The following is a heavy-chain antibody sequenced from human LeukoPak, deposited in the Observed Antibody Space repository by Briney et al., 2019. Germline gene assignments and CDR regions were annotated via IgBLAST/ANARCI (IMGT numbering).Heavy chain of an antibody. CDR1: GFTFSSYA. V-gene: IGHV3-64*02. Sequence: GGSLRLSCAASGFTFSSYAMHWVRQAPGKGLEYVSAISSNGGSTYYADSVKGRFTISRDNSKNTLYLQMGSLRAEDMAVYYCARSSGWYDYWGQGTLVTASS. D-gene: IGHD6-19*01. CDR3: ARSSGWYDY. J-gene: IGHJ4*02. CDR2: ISSNGGST.